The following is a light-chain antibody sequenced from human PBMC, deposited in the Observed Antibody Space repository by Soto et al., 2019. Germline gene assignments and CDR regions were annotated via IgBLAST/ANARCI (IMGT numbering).Light chain of an antibody. Sequence: QSVLTQPPSASGTPGQRVTISCSGSSSNIESNTVNWYQQLPGTAPKLLIYSNNQRPSGVPDRFSGSKSGTSASLAISGLQSEDEADYYCAAWDDSLNGFYVFGTRTKVTVL. CDR2: SNN. V-gene: IGLV1-44*01. CDR3: AAWDDSLNGFYV. CDR1: SSNIESNT. J-gene: IGLJ1*01.